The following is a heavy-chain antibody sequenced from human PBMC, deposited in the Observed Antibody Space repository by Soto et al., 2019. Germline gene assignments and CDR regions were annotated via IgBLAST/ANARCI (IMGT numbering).Heavy chain of an antibody. V-gene: IGHV4-34*01. J-gene: IGHJ4*02. CDR2: INHSGST. CDR1: GGSFSGYY. CDR3: ASYNAASGTYYFDF. D-gene: IGHD6-13*01. Sequence: SETLSLTCAAYGGSFSGYYWSWIRQPPGKGLEWIGEINHSGSTNYNPSLKSRVTISVDISKSQCSLRLTSVTAADTAVYYCASYNAASGTYYFDFWGQGALVTVSS.